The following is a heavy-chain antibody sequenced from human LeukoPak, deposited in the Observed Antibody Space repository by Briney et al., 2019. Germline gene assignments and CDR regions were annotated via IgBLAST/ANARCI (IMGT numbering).Heavy chain of an antibody. Sequence: PGESLKISCKGSGYIFTNYWIGWVRQMPGKGLEWMGIIYPGDSDTRYSPSFQGQVTISADKSIKTAYLQWSSLKASDTAIYYCARRFCSSTSCFMWDYWGQGTLVTVSS. J-gene: IGHJ4*02. CDR1: GYIFTNYW. D-gene: IGHD2-2*01. CDR3: ARRFCSSTSCFMWDY. V-gene: IGHV5-51*01. CDR2: IYPGDSDT.